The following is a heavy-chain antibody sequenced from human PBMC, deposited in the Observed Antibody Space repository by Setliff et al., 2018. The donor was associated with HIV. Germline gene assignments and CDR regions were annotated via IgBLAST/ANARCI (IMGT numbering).Heavy chain of an antibody. J-gene: IGHJ3*02. Sequence: SETLSLTCTVSGGSISSSSYYWGWIRQPPGKGLEWIGSIYYSGSTYHNPSLKSRVTISVDTSKNQFSLKLSSVTAADTAVYYCARRQQLWLLYAFDIWGQGTMVTVS. D-gene: IGHD5-18*01. CDR1: GGSISSSSYY. CDR2: IYYSGST. CDR3: ARRQQLWLLYAFDI. V-gene: IGHV4-39*01.